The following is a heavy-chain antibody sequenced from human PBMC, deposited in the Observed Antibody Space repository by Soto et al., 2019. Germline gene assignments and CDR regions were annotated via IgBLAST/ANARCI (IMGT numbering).Heavy chain of an antibody. CDR1: GGSISSGDYY. J-gene: IGHJ4*02. CDR3: ARVSEYDSSGYYYDLFDY. Sequence: QVQLQESGPGLVKPSQTLSLTCTVSGGSISSGDYYWSWIRQPPGKGLEWIGYIYYSGSTYYNPSLKSRVTISVDTSKNQFSLMLSSVTASDTAVYYCARVSEYDSSGYYYDLFDYWGQGTLFTVSS. D-gene: IGHD3-22*01. V-gene: IGHV4-30-4*01. CDR2: IYYSGST.